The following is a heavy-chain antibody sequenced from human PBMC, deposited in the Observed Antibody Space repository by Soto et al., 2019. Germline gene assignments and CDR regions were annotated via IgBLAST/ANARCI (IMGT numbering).Heavy chain of an antibody. J-gene: IGHJ6*02. Sequence: PGGSLRLSCAASGFTFISYAMGWVRQAPGKGLEWVSDIIDSGGSTYYADSVKGRFTISRDNSKSTLYLQMNSLRAEDTALYYCAKGRSYYYYYGVDVWGQGTTVTVSS. CDR1: GFTFISYA. CDR3: AKGRSYYYYYGVDV. CDR2: IIDSGGST. V-gene: IGHV3-23*01.